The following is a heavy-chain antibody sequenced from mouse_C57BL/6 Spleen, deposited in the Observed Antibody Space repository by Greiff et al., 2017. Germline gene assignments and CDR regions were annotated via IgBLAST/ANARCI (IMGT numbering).Heavy chain of an antibody. Sequence: EVKLVESGAGLVKPGGSLKLSCAASGFTFSSYTMSWVRQTPEQRLEWVGTISGGGGNTNYTDSVKGRFTISRDNASNTLYLQMSSLRSCDTALYYCARQGYDGYDVAFAYWGQGTLVTVSA. D-gene: IGHD2-3*01. CDR2: ISGGGGNT. CDR1: GFTFSSYT. CDR3: ARQGYDGYDVAFAY. J-gene: IGHJ3*01. V-gene: IGHV5-9*01.